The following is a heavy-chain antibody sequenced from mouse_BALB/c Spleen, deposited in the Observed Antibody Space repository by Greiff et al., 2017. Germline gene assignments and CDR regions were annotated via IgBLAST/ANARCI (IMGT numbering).Heavy chain of an antibody. J-gene: IGHJ2*01. CDR2: ISYDGSN. D-gene: IGHD2-14*01. CDR1: GYSITSGYY. CDR3: AREGYRYDELDY. V-gene: IGHV3-6*02. Sequence: VQLKESGPGLVKPSQSLSLTCSVSGYSITSGYYWNWIRQLPGNKLEWMGYISYDGSNNYNPSLKNRIAITRDTSKNQFFLKLNSVTTEDTATYYCAREGYRYDELDYWGQGTTLTVSS.